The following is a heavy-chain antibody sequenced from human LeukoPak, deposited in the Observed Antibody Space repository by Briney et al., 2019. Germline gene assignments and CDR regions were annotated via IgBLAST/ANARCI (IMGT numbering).Heavy chain of an antibody. D-gene: IGHD3-9*01. CDR1: GYTFTSYD. Sequence: ASVKVSCKASGYTFTSYDINWVRQATGQGLEWMGWMNPNSGNTGYAQKLQGRVTMTRNTSISTAYMELSSLRSEDTAVYYCARGSYDILTGYYTFDYWGQGTLVTVSS. CDR3: ARGSYDILTGYYTFDY. V-gene: IGHV1-8*01. CDR2: MNPNSGNT. J-gene: IGHJ4*02.